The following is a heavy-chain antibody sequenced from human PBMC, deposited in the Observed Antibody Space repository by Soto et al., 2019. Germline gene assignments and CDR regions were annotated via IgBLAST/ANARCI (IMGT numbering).Heavy chain of an antibody. D-gene: IGHD3-16*01. CDR3: ARGNPFNYAGFHV. CDR2: MNAKSGDA. V-gene: IGHV1-8*01. Sequence: QAHLEQSGAEVKRPGDSVKVSCKASGYTFSDFDINWLRQSSGQGPEWMGWMNAKSGDAIFPQRFQGKINTTWDNSLSTAYMEVGTLTSDDTAMYYCARGNPFNYAGFHVWGQGTTVAVSS. J-gene: IGHJ6*02. CDR1: GYTFSDFD.